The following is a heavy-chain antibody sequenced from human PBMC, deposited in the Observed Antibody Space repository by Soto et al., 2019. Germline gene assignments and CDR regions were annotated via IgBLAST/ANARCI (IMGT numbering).Heavy chain of an antibody. CDR2: IYYSGST. V-gene: IGHV4-59*01. J-gene: IGHJ5*02. CDR3: AREPTSSNWFDP. CDR1: GGSIISYY. Sequence: SETLSLTCTVSGGSIISYYWSWIRQPPGKGLEWIGYIYYSGSTNYNPSLKSRVTISVDTSKNQFSLKLSSVTAADTAVYYCAREPTSSNWFDPWGQGTLVTVSS.